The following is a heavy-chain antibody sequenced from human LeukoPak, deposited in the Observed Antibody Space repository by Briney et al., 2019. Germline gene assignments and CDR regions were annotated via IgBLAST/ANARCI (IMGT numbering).Heavy chain of an antibody. V-gene: IGHV4-34*01. Sequence: SETLSLTCAVYGGSFSGYYWSWIRQPPGKGLEWIGEVNHSGSTNYNPSLKSRVTISVDTSKNQFSLKLSSVTAADTAVYYCARGRYVGGSYRAYFDYWGQGTLVTVSS. D-gene: IGHD3-16*02. J-gene: IGHJ4*02. CDR2: VNHSGST. CDR1: GGSFSGYY. CDR3: ARGRYVGGSYRAYFDY.